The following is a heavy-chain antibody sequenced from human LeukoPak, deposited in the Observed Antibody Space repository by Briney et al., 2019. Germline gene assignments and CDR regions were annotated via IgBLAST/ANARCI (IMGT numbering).Heavy chain of an antibody. CDR1: GYTFTSYG. Sequence: EASVKVSCKASGYTFTSYGISWVRQAPGQGLEWMGWISAYNGNTNYAQKLQGRVTMTTDTSTSTAYMELRSLRSDDTAVYYCARIVSDCGGVRCYKGYLDHWGQGTLVTVSS. CDR3: ARIVSDCGGVRCYKGYLDH. CDR2: ISAYNGNT. D-gene: IGHD2-21*01. V-gene: IGHV1-18*01. J-gene: IGHJ4*02.